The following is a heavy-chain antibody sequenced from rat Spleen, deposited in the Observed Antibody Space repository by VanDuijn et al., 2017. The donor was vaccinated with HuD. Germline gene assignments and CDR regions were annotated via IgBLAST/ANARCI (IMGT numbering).Heavy chain of an antibody. CDR1: GFTFSDYY. V-gene: IGHV5-22*01. J-gene: IGHJ1*01. Sequence: EVQLVESGGGLVQPGRSLKLSCAASGFTFSDYYMAWVRQAPKKGLEWVTSISYAGSSTYYGDSVKGRFTISRDNAKSTLYLQMNSLRSEDTATYYCARRGYNNKWYFDFWGPGTMVTVSS. CDR3: ARRGYNNKWYFDF. D-gene: IGHD1-10*01. CDR2: ISYAGSST.